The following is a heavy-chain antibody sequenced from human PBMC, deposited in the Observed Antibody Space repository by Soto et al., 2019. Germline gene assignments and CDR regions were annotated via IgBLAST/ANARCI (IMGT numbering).Heavy chain of an antibody. CDR1: GGSISPYY. Sequence: ETLSLTCTVSGGSISPYYWSWIRQPPGKGLEWIGYIYYSGSTNYNSSLKSRVTISVDTSKNQFSLKLSSVTAADTAVYYCARLNDDILTGYRFHFDYWGQGTPVTVSS. D-gene: IGHD3-9*01. CDR3: ARLNDDILTGYRFHFDY. V-gene: IGHV4-59*08. J-gene: IGHJ4*02. CDR2: IYYSGST.